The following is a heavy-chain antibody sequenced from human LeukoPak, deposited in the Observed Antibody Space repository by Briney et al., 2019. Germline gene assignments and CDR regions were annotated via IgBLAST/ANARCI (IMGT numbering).Heavy chain of an antibody. J-gene: IGHJ4*02. CDR1: GGSISSSSYY. Sequence: SETLSLTCTVSGGSISSSSYYWGWIRQPPGKGLEWIGSIYYSGSTYYNPSLKSRVTISVDMSKNQVSLKLSSVTAADTAVYYCARTLWYCSSTSCYPIDAAYYFDNWGQGTLVTVSS. V-gene: IGHV4-39*01. CDR2: IYYSGST. CDR3: ARTLWYCSSTSCYPIDAAYYFDN. D-gene: IGHD2-2*01.